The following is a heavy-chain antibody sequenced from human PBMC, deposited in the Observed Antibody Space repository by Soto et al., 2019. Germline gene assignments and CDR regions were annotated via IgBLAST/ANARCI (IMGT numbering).Heavy chain of an antibody. Sequence: QVQLQESGPGLVKPSGTLSLTCAVSGGSISSSNWWSWVRQPPGKGLEWIGEIYHSGSTNYNPSLKGGVTISVDKSKNQFSLKLSSVTAADTAVYYCARVVGGYYYGMDVWGQGTTVTVSS. D-gene: IGHD2-2*01. CDR3: ARVVGGYYYGMDV. CDR2: IYHSGST. V-gene: IGHV4-4*02. CDR1: GGSISSSNW. J-gene: IGHJ6*02.